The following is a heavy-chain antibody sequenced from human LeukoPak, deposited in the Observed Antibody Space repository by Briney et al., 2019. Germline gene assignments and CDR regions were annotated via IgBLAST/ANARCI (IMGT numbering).Heavy chain of an antibody. J-gene: IGHJ6*02. CDR3: VKPGYSGPYYYYYGMDV. CDR2: ISGSGGST. D-gene: IGHD5-18*01. CDR1: GFTFNSYA. Sequence: GGSLRLSCAASGFTFNSYAMSWVRQAPGKGLEWVSAISGSGGSTYYADSVKGRFTISRDNSKNTLYLQMNSLRAEDTAVYYCVKPGYSGPYYYYYGMDVWGQGTTVTVSS. V-gene: IGHV3-23*01.